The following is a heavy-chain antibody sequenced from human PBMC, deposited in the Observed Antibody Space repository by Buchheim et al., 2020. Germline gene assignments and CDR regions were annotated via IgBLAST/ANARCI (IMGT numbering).Heavy chain of an antibody. D-gene: IGHD3-10*01. CDR2: IRSKAYGGTT. CDR3: TRVSPYYYGSGSYFDY. V-gene: IGHV3-49*04. CDR1: GFTFGDYA. Sequence: EVQLVESGGGLVQPGRSLRLSCTASGFTFGDYAMSWVRQAPGKGLEWVGFIRSKAYGGTTEYAASVKGRFTISRDDSKSIAYLQMNSLKTEDTAVYYCTRVSPYYYGSGSYFDYWGQGTL. J-gene: IGHJ4*02.